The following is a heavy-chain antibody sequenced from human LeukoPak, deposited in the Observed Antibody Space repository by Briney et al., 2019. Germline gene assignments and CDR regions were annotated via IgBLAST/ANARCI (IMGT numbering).Heavy chain of an antibody. V-gene: IGHV5-51*01. D-gene: IGHD6-13*01. Sequence: GESLKISCKGSGYSFNTYWIAWVRQMPGKGLEWMGIIYPGDSDTKYSPSFQGQVTISADSSNSTAYLQWSSLEASDTAMYYCARHSSSWYYFDYWGQGTLVTVSS. CDR2: IYPGDSDT. J-gene: IGHJ4*02. CDR1: GYSFNTYW. CDR3: ARHSSSWYYFDY.